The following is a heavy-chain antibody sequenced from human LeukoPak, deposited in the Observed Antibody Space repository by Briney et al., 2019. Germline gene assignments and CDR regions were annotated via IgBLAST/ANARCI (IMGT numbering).Heavy chain of an antibody. D-gene: IGHD3/OR15-3a*01. CDR3: TRGSSRTGYNC. CDR1: GFTLSSYA. CDR2: IASGGST. J-gene: IGHJ4*02. V-gene: IGHV3-23*01. Sequence: PGGSLRLSCAASGFTLSSYAMTWVRQAPGKGLEWVSAIASGGSTYYADSVKGRFTISRDNSKNTLYLQMNSLRVEDTAVYYCTRGSSRTGYNCWGQGGLVTVSS.